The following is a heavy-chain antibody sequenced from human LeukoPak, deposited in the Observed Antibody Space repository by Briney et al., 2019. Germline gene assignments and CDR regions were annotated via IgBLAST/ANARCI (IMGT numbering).Heavy chain of an antibody. D-gene: IGHD6-13*01. CDR2: FYYTGIT. CDR3: ARIAAAEGGWFDP. J-gene: IGHJ5*02. CDR1: GGSISGYF. V-gene: IGHV4-59*04. Sequence: SETLSLTCTVSGGSISGYFWSWIRQPPGKGLEWIGTFYYTGITYYNPSLKSRVTISVDTSKNQFSLKLSSVTAADTAVYYCARIAAAEGGWFDPWGQGTLVTVSS.